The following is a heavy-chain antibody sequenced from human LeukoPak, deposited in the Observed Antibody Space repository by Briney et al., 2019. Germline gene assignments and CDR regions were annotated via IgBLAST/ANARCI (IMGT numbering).Heavy chain of an antibody. J-gene: IGHJ5*02. Sequence: GGSLRLSCAASGFTFSSYEMNWLRQSPGKGLEWVSSISSSSRDIHYADSVKGRFTISRDNAKNSLSLQMNGLRAEDTAVYFCARDAVPDIWGWFDPWGQGTLVTVSS. V-gene: IGHV3-21*01. CDR2: ISSSSRDI. CDR3: ARDAVPDIWGWFDP. CDR1: GFTFSSYE. D-gene: IGHD3/OR15-3a*01.